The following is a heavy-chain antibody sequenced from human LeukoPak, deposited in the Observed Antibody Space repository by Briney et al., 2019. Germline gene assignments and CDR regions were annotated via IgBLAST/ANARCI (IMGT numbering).Heavy chain of an antibody. J-gene: IGHJ4*02. CDR3: AKVIEGAVAFDY. Sequence: ASVKVSCKASGYTFSGYYMHWVRQAPGQGLEWMGWINPTTGDTQYAQNFQGSVTMTRDTSISTAYMELNRLRSDDTAIYYCAKVIEGAVAFDYWGQGTLVTVSS. D-gene: IGHD6-19*01. CDR2: INPTTGDT. V-gene: IGHV1-2*02. CDR1: GYTFSGYY.